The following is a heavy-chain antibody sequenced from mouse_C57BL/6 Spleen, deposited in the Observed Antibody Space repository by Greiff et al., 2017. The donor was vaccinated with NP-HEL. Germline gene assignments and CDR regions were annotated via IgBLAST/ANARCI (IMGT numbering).Heavy chain of an antibody. CDR3: ASLYGNPLDY. CDR2: IYPGDGDT. D-gene: IGHD2-1*01. V-gene: IGHV1-80*01. J-gene: IGHJ2*01. Sequence: VMLVESGAELVKPGASVKISCKASGYAFSSYWMNWVKQRPGKGLEWIGQIYPGDGDTNYNGKFKGKATLTADKSSSTAYMQLSSLTSEDSAVYFCASLYGNPLDYWGQGTTLTVSS. CDR1: GYAFSSYW.